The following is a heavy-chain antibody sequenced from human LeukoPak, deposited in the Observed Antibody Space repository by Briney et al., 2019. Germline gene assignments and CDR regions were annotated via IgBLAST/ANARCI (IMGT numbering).Heavy chain of an antibody. Sequence: GASVKVSCKASGGTFSSYAISWVRQAPGQGLEWMGGIIPIFGTANYAQKFQGRVTITAGESTSTAYMELSSLRSEDTAVYYCARDDSTTFYYYYGMDVWGQGTTVTVSS. J-gene: IGHJ6*02. CDR1: GGTFSSYA. D-gene: IGHD2-2*01. V-gene: IGHV1-69*13. CDR2: IIPIFGTA. CDR3: ARDDSTTFYYYYGMDV.